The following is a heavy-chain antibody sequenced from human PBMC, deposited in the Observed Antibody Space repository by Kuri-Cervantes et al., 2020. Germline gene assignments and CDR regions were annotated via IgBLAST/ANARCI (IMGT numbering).Heavy chain of an antibody. V-gene: IGHV3-21*01. CDR3: ARGAYNWNDVTLDAFDI. D-gene: IGHD1-20*01. J-gene: IGHJ3*02. Sequence: ETLSLTCAASGLTFDDYAMHWVRQAPGKGLEWVSSISISSSYIYYADSVKGRFTISRDNAKNSLYLQMTSLRAEDTTVYYCARGAYNWNDVTLDAFDIWGQGTMVTVSS. CDR1: GLTFDDYA. CDR2: ISISSSYI.